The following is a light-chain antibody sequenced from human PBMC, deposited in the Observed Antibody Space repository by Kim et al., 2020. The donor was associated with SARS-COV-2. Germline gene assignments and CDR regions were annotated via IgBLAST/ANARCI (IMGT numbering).Light chain of an antibody. Sequence: QSALTQPASVSGSPGQSITISCTGTSSDVGGYNYVSWYQQHPGKAPKLMIYDVSNRPSGVSNRFSGSKSGNTASLTISGLQAEDEADYYCSSYTSSSTLVFVTGTKSPS. V-gene: IGLV2-14*03. CDR2: DVS. CDR1: SSDVGGYNY. J-gene: IGLJ1*01. CDR3: SSYTSSSTLV.